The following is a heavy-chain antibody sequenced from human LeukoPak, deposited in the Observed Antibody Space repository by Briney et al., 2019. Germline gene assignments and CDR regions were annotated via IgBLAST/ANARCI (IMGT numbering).Heavy chain of an antibody. CDR1: GFTFSSFG. J-gene: IGHJ6*03. V-gene: IGHV3-30*02. D-gene: IGHD1-26*01. CDR2: IRFDGSNK. Sequence: GGSLRLSCGASGFTFSSFGMHWVRQAPGKGLEWVAFIRFDGSNKYYADSVKGRFTISRDNSKNTLFLQVNSLRAEDTAVYFCARDPYSGNYGAYYYYYMDVWGKGTTVTISS. CDR3: ARDPYSGNYGAYYYYYMDV.